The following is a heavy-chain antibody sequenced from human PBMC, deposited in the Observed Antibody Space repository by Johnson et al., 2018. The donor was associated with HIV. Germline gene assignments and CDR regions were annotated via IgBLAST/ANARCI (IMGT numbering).Heavy chain of an antibody. Sequence: VQLVESGGGLVQPGGSLRLSCAASGFTFDDYGMSWVRQAPGKGLEWVSVIYTGGNTYYANSVKDRFTISRDISKNTLYLEMNIMRAEDTAMYYCAKARSLRDYGGFDAFDIWGQGTLVIVSS. D-gene: IGHD4-23*01. J-gene: IGHJ3*02. V-gene: IGHV3-66*01. CDR2: IYTGGNT. CDR3: AKARSLRDYGGFDAFDI. CDR1: GFTFDDYG.